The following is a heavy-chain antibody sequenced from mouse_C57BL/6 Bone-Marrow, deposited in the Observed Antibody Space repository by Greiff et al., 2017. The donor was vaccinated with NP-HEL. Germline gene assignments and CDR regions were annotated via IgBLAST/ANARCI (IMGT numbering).Heavy chain of an antibody. D-gene: IGHD3-3*01. CDR1: GFTFSDFY. CDR2: SRNKANDYTT. V-gene: IGHV7-1*01. J-gene: IGHJ4*01. Sequence: EVQVVDSGGGLVQSGRSLRLSCATSGFTFSDFYMEWVRQAPGKGLEWIAASRNKANDYTTEYSASVKGRFIVSRDTSQSILYLQMNALRAEDTAIYYCARDAGLYAMDYWGQGTSVTVSS. CDR3: ARDAGLYAMDY.